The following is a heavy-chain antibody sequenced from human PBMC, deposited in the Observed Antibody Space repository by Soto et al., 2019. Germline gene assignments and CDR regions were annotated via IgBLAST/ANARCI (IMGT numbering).Heavy chain of an antibody. J-gene: IGHJ3*02. Sequence: PGGSLRLSCAASGFTFSGSAMHWVRQASGKGLEWVGRIRSKANSYATAYAASVKGRFTISRDDSKNTAYLQMNSLKTEDTAVFYFTRQVLRFLEWLPQDAFDIWGQGTMVTVSS. CDR3: TRQVLRFLEWLPQDAFDI. CDR2: IRSKANSYAT. CDR1: GFTFSGSA. D-gene: IGHD3-3*01. V-gene: IGHV3-73*01.